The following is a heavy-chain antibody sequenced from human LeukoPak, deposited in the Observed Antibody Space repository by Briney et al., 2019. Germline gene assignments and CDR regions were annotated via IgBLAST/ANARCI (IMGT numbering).Heavy chain of an antibody. V-gene: IGHV3-21*05. D-gene: IGHD1-26*01. CDR3: ASGMRVGPNI. Sequence: GGSLRLSCAASGFTFSSYAMSWVRQAPGKGLEWVSYISPDSTEIYYADSVKGRFTISRDNAKNSLYLQMNSLRAEDTAVYYCASGMRVGPNIWGQGTLVTVSS. CDR1: GFTFSSYA. J-gene: IGHJ4*02. CDR2: ISPDSTEI.